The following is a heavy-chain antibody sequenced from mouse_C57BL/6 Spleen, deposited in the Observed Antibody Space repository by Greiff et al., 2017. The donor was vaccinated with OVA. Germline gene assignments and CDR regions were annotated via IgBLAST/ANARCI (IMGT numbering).Heavy chain of an antibody. V-gene: IGHV1-26*01. CDR2: INPNNGGT. CDR3: ARYAYYSKYSAMDY. D-gene: IGHD2-5*01. Sequence: VQLQQSGPELVKPGASVKISCKASGYTFTDYYMNWVKQSHGKSLEWIGDINPNNGGTSYNQKFKGKATLTVDKSSSTAYMELRSLTSEDSAVNYSARYAYYSKYSAMDYWGQGTSVTVSS. J-gene: IGHJ4*01. CDR1: GYTFTDYY.